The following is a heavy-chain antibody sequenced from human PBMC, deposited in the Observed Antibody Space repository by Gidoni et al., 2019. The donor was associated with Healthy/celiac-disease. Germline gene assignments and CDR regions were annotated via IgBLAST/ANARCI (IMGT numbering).Heavy chain of an antibody. CDR1: GGTFSSYA. D-gene: IGHD5-12*01. V-gene: IGHV1-69*01. CDR2: IIPIFGTA. J-gene: IGHJ4*02. Sequence: QVQLVQSGAEVKKPGSSVKVSCKASGGTFSSYAISWVRQAPGQGLEWMGGIIPIFGTANYAQKFQGRVTITADESTSTAYMELSSLRSEDTAVYYCARERYSGYDYVRYYFDYWGQGTLVTVSS. CDR3: ARERYSGYDYVRYYFDY.